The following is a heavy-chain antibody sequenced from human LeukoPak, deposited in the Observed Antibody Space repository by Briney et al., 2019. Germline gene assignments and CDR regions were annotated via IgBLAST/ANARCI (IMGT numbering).Heavy chain of an antibody. Sequence: PSETLSLTCTVSGGSISSGSYYWSWIRQPAGKGLEWIGRIYTSGSTNYNPSLKSRVTISVDTSKNQFSLKLSSVTAADTAVYYCASSGGPGYSSSSLVYYYYMDVWGKGTTVTVSS. V-gene: IGHV4-61*02. D-gene: IGHD6-6*01. J-gene: IGHJ6*03. CDR3: ASSGGPGYSSSSLVYYYYMDV. CDR2: IYTSGST. CDR1: GGSISSGSYY.